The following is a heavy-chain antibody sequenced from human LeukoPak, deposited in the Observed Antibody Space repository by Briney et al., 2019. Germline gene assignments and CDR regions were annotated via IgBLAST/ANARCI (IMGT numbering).Heavy chain of an antibody. D-gene: IGHD2-2*01. V-gene: IGHV5-51*01. CDR2: IYPGDSDT. J-gene: IGHJ3*02. CDR1: GYSFTSYW. CDR3: ARQDIVVVPAANGAFDI. Sequence: GESLKISCKGSGYSFTSYWIGWVRQMPGKGLEWMGIIYPGDSDTRYSPSFQGQVTISADKSISTAYLQWSSLKASDTAMYHCARQDIVVVPAANGAFDIWGQGTMVTVSS.